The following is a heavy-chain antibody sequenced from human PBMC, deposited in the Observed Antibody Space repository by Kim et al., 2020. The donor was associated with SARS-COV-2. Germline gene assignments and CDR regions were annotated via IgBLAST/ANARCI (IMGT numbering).Heavy chain of an antibody. CDR3: ARARKCGSGSEFDY. CDR2: IRDKAHSYTT. Sequence: GGSLRLSCAASGFTLSDHYMDWVRQAPGKGLEWVGRIRDKAHSYTTEYAASVKGRFTISSDVSANSLFLQMNGLKTEDTALYYCARARKCGSGSEFDYWGQGILVTVSS. J-gene: IGHJ4*02. CDR1: GFTLSDHY. V-gene: IGHV3-72*01. D-gene: IGHD1-26*01.